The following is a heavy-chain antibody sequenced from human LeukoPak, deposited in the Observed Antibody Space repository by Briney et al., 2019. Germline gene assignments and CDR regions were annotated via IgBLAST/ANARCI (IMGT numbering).Heavy chain of an antibody. Sequence: PGGSLRLSCAVSGLTFSSSWMDWVRQAPGKGLEWVALIWYDGSNKYCADSVKGRLTISRDNSKNTLYLQMNSLRAEDTAVYYCAREGPRGNSQFDYWGQGTLVTVSS. CDR3: AREGPRGNSQFDY. CDR1: GLTFSSSW. V-gene: IGHV3-33*08. D-gene: IGHD2/OR15-2a*01. CDR2: IWYDGSNK. J-gene: IGHJ4*02.